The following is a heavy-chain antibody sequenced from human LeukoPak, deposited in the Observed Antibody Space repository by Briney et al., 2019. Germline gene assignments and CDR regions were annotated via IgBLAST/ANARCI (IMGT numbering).Heavy chain of an antibody. V-gene: IGHV3-9*01. D-gene: IGHD6-13*01. Sequence: PGGSLRLSCAASGFTFDDYAMHWVRQAPGKGLEWVSGISWNSGSIGYADSVKGRFTISRDNAKNSLYLQMNSLRAEDTALYYCAKDMGYGSSWLDYWGQGTLVTVSS. J-gene: IGHJ4*02. CDR2: ISWNSGSI. CDR1: GFTFDDYA. CDR3: AKDMGYGSSWLDY.